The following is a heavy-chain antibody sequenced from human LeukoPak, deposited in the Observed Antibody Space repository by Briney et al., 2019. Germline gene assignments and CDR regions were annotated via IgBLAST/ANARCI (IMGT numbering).Heavy chain of an antibody. CDR3: AKVRSSGWIDY. CDR2: ISYDGSNK. V-gene: IGHV3-30*18. D-gene: IGHD6-19*01. J-gene: IGHJ4*02. CDR1: GFTFSSYG. Sequence: PGGSLRLSCAASGFTFSSYGMHWVRQAPGKGLEWVAVISYDGSNKYYADSVKGRFTISRDNSKNTLYLQVNSLRAEDTAVYYCAKVRSSGWIDYWGQGTLVTVSS.